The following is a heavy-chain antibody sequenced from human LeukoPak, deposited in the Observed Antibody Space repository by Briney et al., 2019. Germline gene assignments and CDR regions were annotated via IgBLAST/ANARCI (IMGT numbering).Heavy chain of an antibody. J-gene: IGHJ4*02. CDR2: IYGGGST. V-gene: IGHV3-53*01. CDR1: GLTVSSNF. D-gene: IGHD6-19*01. Sequence: GGSLRLSCAATGLTVSSNFMSWVRQAPGKGLEWVSVIYGGGSTYYADSVKGRFTISRDTPKNTLYLQMNSLRVEDTAVYYCASWPGGWYGEDSWGQGTMVTVSS. CDR3: ASWPGGWYGEDS.